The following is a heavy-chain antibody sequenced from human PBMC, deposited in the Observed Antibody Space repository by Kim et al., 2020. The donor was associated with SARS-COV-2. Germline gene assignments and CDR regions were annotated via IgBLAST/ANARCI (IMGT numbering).Heavy chain of an antibody. D-gene: IGHD3-10*01. CDR3: AKDMGGLGREGWFDP. CDR2: ISWNSGSI. Sequence: GGSLRLSCAASGFTFDDYAMHWVRQAPGKGLEWVSGISWNSGSIGYADSVKGRFTISRDNAKNSLYLQMNSLRAEDTALYYCAKDMGGLGREGWFDPWG. CDR1: GFTFDDYA. V-gene: IGHV3-9*01. J-gene: IGHJ5*02.